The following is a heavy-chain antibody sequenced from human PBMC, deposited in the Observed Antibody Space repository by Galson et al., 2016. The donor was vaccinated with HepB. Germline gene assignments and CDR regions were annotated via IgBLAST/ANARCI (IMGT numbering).Heavy chain of an antibody. Sequence: TLSLTCTVSGASISSGGYYWNWIRQNPGKGLEWIGYIYYRGSTYHNPSLKGRVTISVDTSKNQFSLKVSSVTAADTAVYYCASTAGIQLTSFHYWGQGTLVTVSS. J-gene: IGHJ4*02. D-gene: IGHD5-18*01. V-gene: IGHV4-31*03. CDR1: GASISSGGYY. CDR2: IYYRGST. CDR3: ASTAGIQLTSFHY.